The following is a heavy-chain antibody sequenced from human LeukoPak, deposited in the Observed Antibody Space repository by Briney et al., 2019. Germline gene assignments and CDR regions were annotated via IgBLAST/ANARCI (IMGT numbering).Heavy chain of an antibody. V-gene: IGHV3-23*01. D-gene: IGHD5-18*01. CDR1: GFTFSSYG. CDR3: ARHGGGYSFHYYYMDV. Sequence: PGGSLRLSCAASGFTFSSYGMSWVRQAPGKGLEWVSAISGSGGSTYYADSVKGRFTISRDNSKNTLYLQMNSLRAEDTAVYYCARHGGGYSFHYYYMDVWGKGTTVTISS. J-gene: IGHJ6*03. CDR2: ISGSGGST.